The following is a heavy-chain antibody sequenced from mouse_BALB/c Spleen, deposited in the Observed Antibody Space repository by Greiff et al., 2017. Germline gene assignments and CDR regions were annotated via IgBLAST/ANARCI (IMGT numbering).Heavy chain of an antibody. Sequence: VQLQQSGAELVRSGASVKLSCTASGFNIKDYYMHWVKQRPEQGLEWIGWIDPENGDTEYAPKFQGKATMTADTSSNTAYLQLSSLTSEDTAVYYCNVWFVFDYWGQGTTLTVSS. CDR2: IDPENGDT. CDR1: GFNIKDYY. V-gene: IGHV14-4*02. J-gene: IGHJ2*01. CDR3: NVWFVFDY. D-gene: IGHD2-2*01.